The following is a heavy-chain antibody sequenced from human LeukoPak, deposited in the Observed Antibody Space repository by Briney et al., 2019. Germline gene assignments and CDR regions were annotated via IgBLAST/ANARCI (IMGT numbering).Heavy chain of an antibody. D-gene: IGHD6-13*01. Sequence: PSETLSLTCTVSGGSISSSSYYWGWIRQPPGKGLEWIGSIYYSGSTYYNPSLKSRVTISVDTSKNQFSLKLSSVTAADTAVYYCGGIRLAAADGFDLWGQGTLVNGFS. V-gene: IGHV4-39*01. CDR2: IYYSGST. J-gene: IGHJ4*02. CDR1: GGSISSSSYY. CDR3: GGIRLAAADGFDL.